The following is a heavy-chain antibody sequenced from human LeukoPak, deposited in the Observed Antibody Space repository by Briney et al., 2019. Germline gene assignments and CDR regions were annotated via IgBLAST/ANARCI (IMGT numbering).Heavy chain of an antibody. Sequence: SETLSLTCTVSGGSISSGDYYWSWGRQPPGKGREWIEYIYYSGSAYYNRTLKSRVTISVDTSKNQFSLKLSSVTAADTAVYYCARTSTYYDFWSGYRDFDYWGQGTLVTVSS. CDR1: GGSISSGDYY. CDR2: IYYSGSA. D-gene: IGHD3-3*01. J-gene: IGHJ4*02. V-gene: IGHV4-30-4*08. CDR3: ARTSTYYDFWSGYRDFDY.